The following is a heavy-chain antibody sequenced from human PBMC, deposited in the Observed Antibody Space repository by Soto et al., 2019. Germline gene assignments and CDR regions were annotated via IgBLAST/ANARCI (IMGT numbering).Heavy chain of an antibody. CDR1: GFTFSSYA. Sequence: RLSCAASGFTFSSYAIHWVRQAPGKGLEWVALISYDGSNKYYADSVKGRFTISRDNSKNTLYLQMNSLRAEDTAVYYCARDRGYSGSSRGYYFDHWGQGTLVTVSS. J-gene: IGHJ4*02. CDR2: ISYDGSNK. CDR3: ARDRGYSGSSRGYYFDH. V-gene: IGHV3-30-3*01. D-gene: IGHD1-26*01.